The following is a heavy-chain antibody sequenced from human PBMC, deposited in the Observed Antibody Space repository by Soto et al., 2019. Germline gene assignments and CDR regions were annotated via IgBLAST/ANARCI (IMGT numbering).Heavy chain of an antibody. CDR1: GYTFTGYY. Sequence: QVQLVQSGAEVKKPGASVKVSCKASGYTFTGYYMYWVRQAPGQGLEWMGWINPIFGTANYAQKFQGRVMITADGSTSTAYMEVSSLRSEDTAVYYCARVLKNVSPYDSSGYYYYWGQGTLVTVSS. V-gene: IGHV1-69*01. CDR2: INPIFGTA. J-gene: IGHJ4*02. D-gene: IGHD3-22*01. CDR3: ARVLKNVSPYDSSGYYYY.